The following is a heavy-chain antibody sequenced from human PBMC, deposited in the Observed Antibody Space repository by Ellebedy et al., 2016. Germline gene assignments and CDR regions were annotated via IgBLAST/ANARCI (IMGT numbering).Heavy chain of an antibody. V-gene: IGHV3-21*04. CDR2: ISSSSSYI. Sequence: GGSLRLXXAASGFTFSSYSMNWVRQAPGKGLEWVSSISSSSSYIYYADSVKGRFTISRDNAKNSLYLQMNSLRAEDTAVYYCARESLVGSRVFDYWGQGTLVTVSS. CDR1: GFTFSSYS. J-gene: IGHJ4*02. D-gene: IGHD2-15*01. CDR3: ARESLVGSRVFDY.